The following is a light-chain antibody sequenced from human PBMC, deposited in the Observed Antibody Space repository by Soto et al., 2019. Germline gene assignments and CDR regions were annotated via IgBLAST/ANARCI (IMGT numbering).Light chain of an antibody. CDR1: SGYSSYA. Sequence: QLVLTQSPSASASLGASVKLTCTLSSGYSSYAIAWHRQQPEKGPRYLMKVNNDGSHIKGDGIPDRFSGSSSGAERYLTISSLQSEDEADYYCQTWGAGTHVAFGGGTKLTVL. J-gene: IGLJ2*01. V-gene: IGLV4-69*01. CDR2: VNNDGSH. CDR3: QTWGAGTHVA.